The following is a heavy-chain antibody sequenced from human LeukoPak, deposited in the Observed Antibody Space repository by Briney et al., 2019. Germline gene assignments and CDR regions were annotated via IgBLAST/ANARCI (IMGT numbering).Heavy chain of an antibody. CDR3: ARGYDYYDSSGYYPADY. CDR2: IIPIFGTA. D-gene: IGHD3-22*01. CDR1: GGTFSSYA. J-gene: IGHJ4*02. V-gene: IGHV1-69*13. Sequence: SVKVSCKASGGTFSSYAINWVRQAPGQGLEWMGGIIPIFGTANYAQKFQGRVTITADESTSTAYMELSSLRSEDTAVYYCARGYDYYDSSGYYPADYWGQGTLVTVSS.